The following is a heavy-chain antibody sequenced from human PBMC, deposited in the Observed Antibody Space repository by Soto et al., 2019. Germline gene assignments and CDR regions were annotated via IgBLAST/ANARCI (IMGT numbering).Heavy chain of an antibody. J-gene: IGHJ4*02. Sequence: PGGSLRLSCAASGFTVSGNYMSWVRQAPGKGLEWVSVIYSGGSTYYADSVKGRFTISRDNSKNTLYLQMNSLRAEDTAVYYCARVGTTVTTYVDYWGQGTLVTVSS. V-gene: IGHV3-53*01. D-gene: IGHD4-17*01. CDR1: GFTVSGNY. CDR3: ARVGTTVTTYVDY. CDR2: IYSGGST.